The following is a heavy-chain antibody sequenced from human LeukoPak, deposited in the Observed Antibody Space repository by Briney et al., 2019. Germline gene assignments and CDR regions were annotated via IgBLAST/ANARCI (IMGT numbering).Heavy chain of an antibody. J-gene: IGHJ4*02. CDR3: AREAVTTPSFDY. Sequence: GGSLRLSCAASGFTFRSYGMHWVRQAPGKGLEWVAVIWYDGSNKYYADSVKGRFTISRDNSKNTLYLQMNSLRAEDTAVYSCAREAVTTPSFDYWGQGTLVTVSS. CDR1: GFTFRSYG. D-gene: IGHD4-17*01. CDR2: IWYDGSNK. V-gene: IGHV3-33*01.